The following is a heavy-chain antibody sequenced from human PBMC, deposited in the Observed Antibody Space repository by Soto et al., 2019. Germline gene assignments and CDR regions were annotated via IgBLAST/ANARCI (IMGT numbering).Heavy chain of an antibody. CDR2: IIPIFGTA. V-gene: IGHV1-69*13. J-gene: IGHJ6*02. CDR1: GGTFSSYA. CDR3: ARVPQYYDSSGYYYYGMDV. D-gene: IGHD3-22*01. Sequence: SVKVSCKASGGTFSSYAISWVRQAPGQGLEWMGGIIPIFGTANYAQKFQGRVTITADESTSTAYMELRSLRSDDTAVYYCARVPQYYDSSGYYYYGMDVWGQGTTVTVSS.